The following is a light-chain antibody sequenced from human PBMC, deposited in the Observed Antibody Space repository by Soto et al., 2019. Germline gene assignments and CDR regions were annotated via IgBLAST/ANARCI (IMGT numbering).Light chain of an antibody. CDR2: EVT. V-gene: IGLV2-8*01. J-gene: IGLJ2*01. CDR3: SSHAGPIDYVV. CDR1: SSDVGRYNY. Sequence: QSALTQPPSASGSPGQSVTISCTGTSSDVGRYNYVSWYQQHPGKAPKLIIHEVTKRPSGVPDRFSGSKSGNTASLTISRLQGEDEADYYCSSHAGPIDYVVFGGGTKLTVL.